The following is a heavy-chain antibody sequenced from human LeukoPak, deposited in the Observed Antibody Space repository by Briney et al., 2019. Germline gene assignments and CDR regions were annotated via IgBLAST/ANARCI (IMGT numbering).Heavy chain of an antibody. Sequence: GGSLRLSCAASGFTFSSYAMSWVRQAPGKGLEWVSAISGSGGSTYYADSVKGRFTISRDNSKNTLYLQMNSLRAEDTAVYYCAKGRSGYDFYYYYGMDVWGQGTTVTVSS. CDR2: ISGSGGST. CDR1: GFTFSSYA. CDR3: AKGRSGYDFYYYYGMDV. V-gene: IGHV3-23*01. J-gene: IGHJ6*02. D-gene: IGHD5-12*01.